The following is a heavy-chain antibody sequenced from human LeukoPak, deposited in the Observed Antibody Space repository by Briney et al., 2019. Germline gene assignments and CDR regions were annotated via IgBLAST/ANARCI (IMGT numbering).Heavy chain of an antibody. CDR2: ISYGGSNK. V-gene: IGHV3-30*04. D-gene: IGHD3-22*01. Sequence: GGSLRLSCAASGFTFSSYAMHWVRQAPGKGLEWVAVISYGGSNKYYADSVKGRFTISRDNSKNTLYLQMNSLRAEDTAVYYCAREGYDSNGNYYFDYWGQGTLVTVSS. J-gene: IGHJ4*02. CDR1: GFTFSSYA. CDR3: AREGYDSNGNYYFDY.